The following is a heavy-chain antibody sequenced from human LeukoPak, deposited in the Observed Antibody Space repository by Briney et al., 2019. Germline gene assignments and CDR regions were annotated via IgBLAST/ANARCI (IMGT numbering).Heavy chain of an antibody. D-gene: IGHD6-13*01. CDR3: ARDLRSSSWLSYWYFDL. J-gene: IGHJ2*01. CDR2: IYHSGST. Sequence: SSETLSLTCAVSGGSISSGGYSWSWIRQPPGKGLEWIGYIYHSGSTYYNPSLKSRVTISVDKSKNQFSLKLSSVTAADTAVYYCARDLRSSSWLSYWYFDLWGRGTLVTVSS. CDR1: GGSISSGGYS. V-gene: IGHV4-30-2*01.